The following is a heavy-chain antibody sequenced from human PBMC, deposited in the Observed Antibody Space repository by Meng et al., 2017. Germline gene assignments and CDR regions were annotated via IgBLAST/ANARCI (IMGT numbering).Heavy chain of an antibody. CDR3: ASSPSVAGTFVDY. V-gene: IGHV3-33*01. J-gene: IGHJ4*02. Sequence: VRSVGSGGAVVRPWRALSSSCAASGFTFSSYGMHWVRQAPGKGLEWVAVIWYDGSNKYYADSVKGRFTIPRDNSKNTLYLQMNSLRAEDTAVYYCASSPSVAGTFVDYWGQGTLVTVSS. D-gene: IGHD6-19*01. CDR2: IWYDGSNK. CDR1: GFTFSSYG.